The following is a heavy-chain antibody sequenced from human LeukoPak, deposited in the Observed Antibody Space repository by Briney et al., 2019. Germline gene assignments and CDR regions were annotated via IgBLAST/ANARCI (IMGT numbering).Heavy chain of an antibody. CDR1: GFTFSSYW. D-gene: IGHD1-26*01. V-gene: IGHV3-7*01. Sequence: GGSLRLSCAASGFTFSSYWMSWVRQAPGKGLEWVANIKQDGSEKYYVDSVKGRFTISRDNAKNSLYLQMNSLSAEDTAVYYCARDLAAGGATWDYWGQGTLVTVSS. J-gene: IGHJ4*02. CDR2: IKQDGSEK. CDR3: ARDLAAGGATWDY.